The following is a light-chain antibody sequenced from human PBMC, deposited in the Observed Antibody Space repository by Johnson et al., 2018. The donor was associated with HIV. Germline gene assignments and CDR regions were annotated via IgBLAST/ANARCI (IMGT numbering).Light chain of an antibody. CDR2: EHN. CDR3: GTWDSGLSAGV. CDR1: IANIGNNY. Sequence: QSVLTQPPSVSAAPGQRVTISCSVGIANIGNNYVSWYQQLPGTAPKLLIYEHNKRPSGIPDRFSGSKSGTSATLDISGLQTGDEADYYCGTWDSGLSAGVFATGTKFTVL. V-gene: IGLV1-51*02. J-gene: IGLJ1*01.